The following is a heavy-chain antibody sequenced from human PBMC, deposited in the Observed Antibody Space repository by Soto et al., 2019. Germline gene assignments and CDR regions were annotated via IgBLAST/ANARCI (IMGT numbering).Heavy chain of an antibody. CDR2: INPSGGTT. CDR3: ARGLSAAGFDP. V-gene: IGHV1-46*03. D-gene: IGHD6-25*01. Sequence: ASVKVSCKTSGYTFTTYYIHWLRQAPEQGLQWMGIINPSGGTTDYSPKFQGRITVTRDTSTDTVYMELSSLRSDDTAVYYCARGLSAAGFDPWGQGTLVTSPQ. CDR1: GYTFTTYY. J-gene: IGHJ5*02.